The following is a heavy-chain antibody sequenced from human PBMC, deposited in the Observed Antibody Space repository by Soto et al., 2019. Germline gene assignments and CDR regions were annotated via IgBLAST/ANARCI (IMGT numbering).Heavy chain of an antibody. Sequence: QVQLVQSGAEVKKPGASVKVSCKASGYTFTSYDINWVRQATGQGLEWMGWMNPNSGNTGYAQKFQGRVTTPRHTSISTAYMEPSSLRSEGAAVYYCARWPHLYYYYGMHVWGQGTTVTVSS. V-gene: IGHV1-8*01. CDR1: GYTFTSYD. CDR3: ARWPHLYYYYGMHV. CDR2: MNPNSGNT. J-gene: IGHJ6*02.